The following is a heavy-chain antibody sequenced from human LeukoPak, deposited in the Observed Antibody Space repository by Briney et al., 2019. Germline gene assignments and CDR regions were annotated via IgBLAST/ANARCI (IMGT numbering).Heavy chain of an antibody. CDR2: FDPEDGET. J-gene: IGHJ3*02. D-gene: IGHD2-21*02. CDR3: ATGVTFNPHAFDI. V-gene: IGHV1-24*01. Sequence: ASVKVSCKVSGYTLTELSMRWVRQAPGKGLEWMGGFDPEDGETIYAQKFQGRVTMTEDISTDTAYMELSSLRSEDTAVYYCATGVTFNPHAFDIWGQGTMVTVSS. CDR1: GYTLTELS.